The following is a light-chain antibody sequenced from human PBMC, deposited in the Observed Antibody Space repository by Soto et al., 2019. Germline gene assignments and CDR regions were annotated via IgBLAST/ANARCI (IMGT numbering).Light chain of an antibody. V-gene: IGKV1-5*03. Sequence: DIQMTQSPSTLSASVGDRVTITCRASQSISSWLAWYQQKPGKAPNLLMYEASILERGVPLRFSGSGSRTEVTLPISSLQPDDFATFSCQQDNSYPYPFGEGTKLEI. J-gene: IGKJ2*01. CDR3: QQDNSYPYP. CDR2: EAS. CDR1: QSISSW.